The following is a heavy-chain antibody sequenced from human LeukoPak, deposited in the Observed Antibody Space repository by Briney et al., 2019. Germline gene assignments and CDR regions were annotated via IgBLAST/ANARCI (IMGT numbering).Heavy chain of an antibody. V-gene: IGHV4-39*07. J-gene: IGHJ4*02. Sequence: PSETLSLTCTVSGGSISSSSYYWGWIRQPPGKGLEWIGSIYYSGSTYYNPSLKSRVTISVDTSKNQFSLKLSSVTAADTAVYYCARVAYSSSSLNYFDYWGQGTLVTVSS. D-gene: IGHD6-6*01. CDR3: ARVAYSSSSLNYFDY. CDR2: IYYSGST. CDR1: GGSISSSSYY.